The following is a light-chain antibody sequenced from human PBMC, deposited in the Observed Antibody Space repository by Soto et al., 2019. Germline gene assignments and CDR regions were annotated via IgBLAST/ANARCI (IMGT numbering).Light chain of an antibody. Sequence: QSALTQPRSVSGSPGQSVTISCTGTSSDVGRYNHVSWCQQHPGKAPKLMIYDVSKRPSGVPDRFSGSKSGNTASLTISGLQAEDEADYYCCSYAGSYTFVFGGGTKLTVL. CDR2: DVS. CDR3: CSYAGSYTFV. J-gene: IGLJ2*01. CDR1: SSDVGRYNH. V-gene: IGLV2-11*01.